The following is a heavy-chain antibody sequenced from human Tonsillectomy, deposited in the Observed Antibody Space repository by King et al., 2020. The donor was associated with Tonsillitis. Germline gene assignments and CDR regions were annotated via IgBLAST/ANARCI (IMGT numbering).Heavy chain of an antibody. CDR3: ARDKSILTYTVPGD. CDR2: INTYNGNT. Sequence: QLVQSGAELKKPGASVKVSCKTSGYTFTSYGISWVRQAPGQGLDWMGWINTYNGNTNYAQKLQGRVTVPTDTSTSTAYMELRNLRSDDTAVYYCARDKSILTYTVPGDWGQGTLVTVSS. CDR1: GYTFTSYG. J-gene: IGHJ4*02. V-gene: IGHV1-18*01. D-gene: IGHD3-9*01.